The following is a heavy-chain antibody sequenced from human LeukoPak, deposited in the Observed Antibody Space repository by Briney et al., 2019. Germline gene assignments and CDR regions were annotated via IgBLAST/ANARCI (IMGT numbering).Heavy chain of an antibody. J-gene: IGHJ4*02. CDR3: VTVASSFDY. D-gene: IGHD4-11*01. Sequence: PSETLSLTCTVSGGSISSYSWSWIRQPPGKGLEWIGYIYYSGSTNYNPSLKSGDSISEDTPTNTFSLMPSSVSAAHTRVYYCVTVASSFDYWGQGTPVTVSS. CDR2: IYYSGST. CDR1: GGSISSYS. V-gene: IGHV4-59*01.